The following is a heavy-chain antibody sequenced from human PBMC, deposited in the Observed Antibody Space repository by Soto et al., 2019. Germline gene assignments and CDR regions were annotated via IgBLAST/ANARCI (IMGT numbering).Heavy chain of an antibody. CDR1: GFTFSSYA. CDR2: ISYDGSNK. Sequence: QVQLVESGGGVVQPGRSLRLSCAASGFTFSSYAMHWVRQAPGKGLEWVAVISYDGSNKYYADSVKGRFTISRDNSKNTLSLQRNSLRAEDTAVYYCARDPLWGTAMVLWYFDLWGRGTLVTVSS. D-gene: IGHD5-18*01. V-gene: IGHV3-30-3*01. J-gene: IGHJ2*01. CDR3: ARDPLWGTAMVLWYFDL.